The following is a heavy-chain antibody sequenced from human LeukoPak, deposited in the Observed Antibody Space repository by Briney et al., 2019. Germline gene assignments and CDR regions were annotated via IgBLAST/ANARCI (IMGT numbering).Heavy chain of an antibody. V-gene: IGHV1-2*02. Sequence: ASVKVSCKASGYTFTGYYMHWVRQAPGQGLEWMGWINPNSGGTNYAQKLQGRVTMTTDTSTSTAYMELRSLRSDDTAVYYCARTYYDFWSGPDFAFDIWGQGTMVTVSS. J-gene: IGHJ3*02. CDR2: INPNSGGT. D-gene: IGHD3-3*01. CDR3: ARTYYDFWSGPDFAFDI. CDR1: GYTFTGYY.